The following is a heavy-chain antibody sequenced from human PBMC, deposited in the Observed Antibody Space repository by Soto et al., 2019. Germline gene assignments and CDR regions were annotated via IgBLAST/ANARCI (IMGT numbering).Heavy chain of an antibody. Sequence: QVQLQQWGAGLLKPSETLSLTCAVYGGSFSGYYWSWIRQPPGKGLEWIGEINHSGSTNYNPSLKGRVTISVDTSKNQFSLKLSSVTAADTAVYYCASPRGYYYYMDVWGKGTTVTVSS. V-gene: IGHV4-34*01. J-gene: IGHJ6*03. CDR3: ASPRGYYYYMDV. CDR2: INHSGST. CDR1: GGSFSGYY.